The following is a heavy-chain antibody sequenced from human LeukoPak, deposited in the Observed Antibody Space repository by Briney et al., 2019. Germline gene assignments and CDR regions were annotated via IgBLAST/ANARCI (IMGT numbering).Heavy chain of an antibody. D-gene: IGHD3-22*01. J-gene: IGHJ4*02. V-gene: IGHV1-2*06. Sequence: ASVNVSCKASGGTFSSYAISWVRQAPGQGLEWMGRINPNSGGTNYAQKFQGRVTMTRDTSISTAYMELSRLRSDDTAVYYCARDFPRYYYDSSGYYNDYWGQGTLVTVSS. CDR3: ARDFPRYYYDSSGYYNDY. CDR2: INPNSGGT. CDR1: GGTFSSYA.